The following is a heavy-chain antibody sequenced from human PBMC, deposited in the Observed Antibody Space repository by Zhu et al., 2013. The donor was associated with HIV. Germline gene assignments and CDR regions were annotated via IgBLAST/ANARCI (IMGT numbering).Heavy chain of an antibody. CDR1: GFTFSSYG. J-gene: IGHJ4*02. CDR2: ISYGGSNK. D-gene: IGHD6-25*01. Sequence: VQLVESGGGVVQPGRSLRLSCAASGFTFSSYGMHWVRQAPGKGLEWVAVISYGGSNKYYADSVKGRFTISRDNSKNTLYLQMNSLRAEDTAVYYCAKDWKRFAGSVWPNYFDYWGQGTLGHRLL. CDR3: AKDWKRFAGSVWPNYFDY. V-gene: IGHV3-30*18.